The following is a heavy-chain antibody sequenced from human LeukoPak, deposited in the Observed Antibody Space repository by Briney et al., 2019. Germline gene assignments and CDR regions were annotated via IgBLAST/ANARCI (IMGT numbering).Heavy chain of an antibody. Sequence: GGSLRLSCVASGFTFSSYAMSWVRQAPGEGLEWVSAISGSGVTTYYADSVKGRFTISRDNSKNTLYLQVNSLRVEDTAIYYCAKDCSSSSCPTSDYWGQGTLVTVSS. D-gene: IGHD2-2*01. CDR1: GFTFSSYA. V-gene: IGHV3-23*01. CDR3: AKDCSSSSCPTSDY. J-gene: IGHJ4*02. CDR2: ISGSGVTT.